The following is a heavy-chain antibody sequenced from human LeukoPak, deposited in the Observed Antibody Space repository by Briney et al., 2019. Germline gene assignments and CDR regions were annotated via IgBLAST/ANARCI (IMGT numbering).Heavy chain of an antibody. Sequence: SETLSLTCTVSGGSISGYYWSWIRQSPGKGLEWIGYIYYSGNTNYNPSLKSRVTISVDTSRNQFSLKLSSVTAADTAVYYCARGRSNYYGMDVWGQGTTVTVSS. CDR1: GGSISGYY. V-gene: IGHV4-59*01. CDR2: IYYSGNT. CDR3: ARGRSNYYGMDV. D-gene: IGHD1-26*01. J-gene: IGHJ6*02.